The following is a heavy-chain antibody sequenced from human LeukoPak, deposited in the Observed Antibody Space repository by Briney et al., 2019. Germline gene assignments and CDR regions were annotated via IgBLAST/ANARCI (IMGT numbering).Heavy chain of an antibody. Sequence: PGGSLRLSCAASGFTFSSYAMSWVRQAPGKGLEWVSAISGSGGSTYYADSVKGRFTISRDNSKNTLYLQMNSRRAEDTAVYYCAKDNVVDSSGWSDYWGQGTLVTVSS. CDR3: AKDNVVDSSGWSDY. J-gene: IGHJ4*02. CDR2: ISGSGGST. D-gene: IGHD6-19*01. CDR1: GFTFSSYA. V-gene: IGHV3-23*01.